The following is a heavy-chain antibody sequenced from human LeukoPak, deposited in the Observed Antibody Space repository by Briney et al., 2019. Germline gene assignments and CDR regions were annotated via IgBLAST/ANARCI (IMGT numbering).Heavy chain of an antibody. J-gene: IGHJ4*02. V-gene: IGHV4-59*01. CDR3: ATRSTGVAATFDC. CDR2: ISYSGNT. CDR1: GGSISSYY. D-gene: IGHD2-15*01. Sequence: SETLSLTCTVSGGSISSYYWSWIRQPPGKGLEWIGYISYSGNTNYNPSLKSRVTISVDTSKNQFSLKLSSVTAADTAVYYCATRSTGVAATFDCWGQGALVTVSS.